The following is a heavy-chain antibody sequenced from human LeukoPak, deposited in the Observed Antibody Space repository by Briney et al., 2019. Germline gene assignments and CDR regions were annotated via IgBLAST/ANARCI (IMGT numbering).Heavy chain of an antibody. V-gene: IGHV4-34*01. Sequence: PSETLSLTCAVYGGSFSGYYWSWIRQPPGKGLEWIGEINHSGSTNYNPSLKSRVTISVDTSKNQFSLKLSSVSAADTAVYYCARARELRGFDAFDIWGQGTMVTVSS. D-gene: IGHD1-26*01. CDR3: ARARELRGFDAFDI. CDR2: INHSGST. J-gene: IGHJ3*02. CDR1: GGSFSGYY.